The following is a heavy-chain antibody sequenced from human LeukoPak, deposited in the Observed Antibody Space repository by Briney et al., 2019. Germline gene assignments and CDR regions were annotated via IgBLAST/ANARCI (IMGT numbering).Heavy chain of an antibody. J-gene: IGHJ4*02. CDR2: INPSGGST. CDR3: AREGHLTIFGAGRGYYFDY. Sequence: GASVKVSCKASGYTFTSYYMHWMRQAPGQGLEWMGIINPSGGSTSYAQKFQGRVTMTRDTSTSTVYMELSSLRSEDTAAYYCAREGHLTIFGAGRGYYFDYWGQGTLVTVSS. CDR1: GYTFTSYY. D-gene: IGHD3-3*01. V-gene: IGHV1-46*01.